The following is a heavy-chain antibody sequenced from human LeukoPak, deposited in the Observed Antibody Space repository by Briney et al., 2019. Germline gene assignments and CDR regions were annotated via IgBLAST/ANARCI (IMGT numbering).Heavy chain of an antibody. CDR3: ARAESGYYYDLSGGYYYYMDV. V-gene: IGHV4-61*02. Sequence: SETLSLTCTVSGGSISSGSYYWSWSRQPAGKGLEWIGRIYTSGSTNYNPSLKSRVTISVDTSKNQSSLKLSSVTAADTAVYYCARAESGYYYDLSGGYYYYMDVWGKGTTVTISS. D-gene: IGHD3-22*01. CDR2: IYTSGST. CDR1: GGSISSGSYY. J-gene: IGHJ6*03.